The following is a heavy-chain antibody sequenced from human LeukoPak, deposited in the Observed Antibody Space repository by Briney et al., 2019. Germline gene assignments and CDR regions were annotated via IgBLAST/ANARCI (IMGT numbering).Heavy chain of an antibody. CDR3: AREEKGYTYGQSHYYYYMDV. J-gene: IGHJ6*03. CDR2: ISSSSSTI. D-gene: IGHD5-18*01. Sequence: GGSLRLSCAASGFTFSSYGMHWVRQAPGKGLECVSYISSSSSTIYYADSVRGRFTISRDNAKNSLYLQMNSLRAEDTAVYYCAREEKGYTYGQSHYYYYMDVWGKGTTVTVSS. V-gene: IGHV3-48*01. CDR1: GFTFSSYG.